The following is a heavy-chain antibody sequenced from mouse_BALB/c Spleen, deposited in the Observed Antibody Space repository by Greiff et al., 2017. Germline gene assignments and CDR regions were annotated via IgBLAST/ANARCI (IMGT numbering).Heavy chain of an antibody. D-gene: IGHD2-4*01. CDR2: ISSGGSYT. J-gene: IGHJ3*01. CDR1: GFTFSSYG. Sequence: EVQLQESGGDLVKPGGSLKLSCAASGFTFSSYGMSWVRQTPDKRLEWVATISSGGSYTYYPDSVKGRFTISRDNAKHTLYLQMSSLKSEDTAMYYCASGIYYDYDVGFAYWGQGTLVTVSA. CDR3: ASGIYYDYDVGFAY. V-gene: IGHV5-6*01.